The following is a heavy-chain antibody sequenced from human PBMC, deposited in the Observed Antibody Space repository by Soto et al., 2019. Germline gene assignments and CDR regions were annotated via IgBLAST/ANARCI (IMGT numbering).Heavy chain of an antibody. Sequence: EVQLVESGGGLVKPGGSLRLSCAASDFIFSNYHMNWIRQAPGKGLEWVSSISSGGDNVYYTASVNVRFTISRDNAKNSLFLQMNSLRAEDTAVYYCAGSYGPADSWGQGTLVTVSS. CDR1: DFIFSNYH. J-gene: IGHJ5*01. D-gene: IGHD3-16*01. CDR2: ISSGGDNV. V-gene: IGHV3-21*02. CDR3: AGSYGPADS.